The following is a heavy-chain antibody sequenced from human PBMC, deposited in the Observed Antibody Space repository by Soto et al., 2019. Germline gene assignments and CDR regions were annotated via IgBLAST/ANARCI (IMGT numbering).Heavy chain of an antibody. V-gene: IGHV4-34*01. Sequence: SDTLSLTCADFGGSFSGYYWSWIRQPPGKGLEWSGEINHNRSTNYTPSLKRRVTISVDTSKNQVALKLSSVTAADTAVYYCARGYYDFWNYGMDVWGQGTTVTVSS. D-gene: IGHD3-3*01. CDR1: GGSFSGYY. CDR2: INHNRST. CDR3: ARGYYDFWNYGMDV. J-gene: IGHJ6*02.